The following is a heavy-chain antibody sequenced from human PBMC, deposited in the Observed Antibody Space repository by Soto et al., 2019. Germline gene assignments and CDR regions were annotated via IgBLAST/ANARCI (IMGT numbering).Heavy chain of an antibody. CDR2: IYYSGST. Sequence: QVQLQESGPGLVKPSETLSLTCTVSGGSISSYYWSWIRQPPGKGLEWIGYIYYSGSTNYNPSLKSRVTISRDTSKNHFSLKLSSVTAADTAVYYCARPGWRKAPYDAFDIWGQGTMVPVSS. CDR1: GGSISSYY. J-gene: IGHJ3*02. CDR3: ARPGWRKAPYDAFDI. D-gene: IGHD6-19*01. V-gene: IGHV4-59*01.